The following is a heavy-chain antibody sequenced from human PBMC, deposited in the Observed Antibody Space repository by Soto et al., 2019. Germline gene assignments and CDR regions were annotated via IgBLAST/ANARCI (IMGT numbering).Heavy chain of an antibody. CDR3: ARESRSELGTVEY. CDR2: IYASGTT. V-gene: IGHV4-4*07. J-gene: IGHJ4*02. CDR1: GASISNYY. D-gene: IGHD1-1*01. Sequence: QVRLQESGPGLVKPSETLSLTCTVSGASISNYYWSWIRQPAGKGLECLGRIYASGTTTYNPSLRSRVTMSVYTSNNQFSLNLNSVTAADTAVYYCARESRSELGTVEYWGQGTLVTVSS.